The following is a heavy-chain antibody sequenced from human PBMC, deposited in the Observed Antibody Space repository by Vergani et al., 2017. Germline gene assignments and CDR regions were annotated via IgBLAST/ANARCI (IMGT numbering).Heavy chain of an antibody. D-gene: IGHD2-21*01. Sequence: QVQLQESGPGLVKPSQTLSLTCTVSGGSISSGDYYWSWIRQPPGKGLEWIGYIYYSGSTYYNPSLKSRVTISVDTSKNQFSLKLSSVTAADTAVYYCARGGLDYYYYYGMDVWGQGTTVTVSS. CDR1: GGSISSGDYY. V-gene: IGHV4-30-4*01. CDR3: ARGGLDYYYYYGMDV. J-gene: IGHJ6*02. CDR2: IYYSGST.